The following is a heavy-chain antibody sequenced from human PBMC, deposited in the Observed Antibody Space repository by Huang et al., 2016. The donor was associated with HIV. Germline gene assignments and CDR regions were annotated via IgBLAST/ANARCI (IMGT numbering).Heavy chain of an antibody. Sequence: QVQLVESGAELKKPGASVRVSCKVSGYTVSELSLHWVRQAPEKGLEWMGGFDTEEGETIYAQRLQGRVTMTEDTATDTAYMELSSLRPEDTAVYYCATSTPDVGAGVLRSAFDIWGQGTMVTVSS. CDR1: GYTVSELS. V-gene: IGHV1-24*01. CDR2: FDTEEGET. CDR3: ATSTPDVGAGVLRSAFDI. J-gene: IGHJ3*02. D-gene: IGHD2-15*01.